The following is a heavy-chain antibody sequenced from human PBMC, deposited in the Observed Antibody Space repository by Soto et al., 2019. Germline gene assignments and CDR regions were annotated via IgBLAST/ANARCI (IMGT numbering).Heavy chain of an antibody. V-gene: IGHV5-10-1*01. Sequence: PGESLKISCKGSGYSFTSHWISWVRQMPGKGLEWMGRIDPSDSYTNYSPSFQGHVTISADKSISTAYLQWSSLKASDTAMYYCARQDSSSWDAAYYYYGMDVWGQGTTVTVSS. CDR2: IDPSDSYT. CDR1: GYSFTSHW. CDR3: ARQDSSSWDAAYYYYGMDV. D-gene: IGHD6-13*01. J-gene: IGHJ6*02.